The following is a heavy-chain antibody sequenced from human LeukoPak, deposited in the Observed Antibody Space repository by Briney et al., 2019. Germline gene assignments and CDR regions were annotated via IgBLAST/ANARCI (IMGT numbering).Heavy chain of an antibody. CDR2: ISAHNGNA. V-gene: IGHV1-18*01. CDR3: AREGRGVPGAIAAVKGFDY. CDR1: GYSFISYG. Sequence: ASVKVSCKASGYSFISYGISWVRQAPGQGLEWMGWISAHNGNANYAQKLQGRVTMTIDTSTTTAYMELRSLRSDDTAIYYCAREGRGVPGAIAAVKGFDYWGQGTLVTVSS. J-gene: IGHJ4*02. D-gene: IGHD6-13*01.